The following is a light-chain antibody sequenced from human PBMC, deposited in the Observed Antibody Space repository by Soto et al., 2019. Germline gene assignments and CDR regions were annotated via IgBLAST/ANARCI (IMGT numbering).Light chain of an antibody. CDR3: QQANSFPQT. CDR2: AAS. CDR1: QSISSY. V-gene: IGKV1-39*01. J-gene: IGKJ1*01. Sequence: DIQMTQSPSSLSASVRDRVTITCRASQSISSYLNWYQQKPGKAPKLLIYAASSLQSGVPSRFSGSGSGTDFTLTISSLQPEDFATYYCQQANSFPQTFGQGTKVDIK.